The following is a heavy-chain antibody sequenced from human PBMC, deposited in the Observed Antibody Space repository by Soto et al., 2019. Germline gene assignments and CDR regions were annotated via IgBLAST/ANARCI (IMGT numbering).Heavy chain of an antibody. J-gene: IGHJ4*02. Sequence: GGSLKISCKGSGYSFTSYWIGWVRQMPGKGLEWMGIIYPGDSDTRYSPSFQGQVTISADKSISTAYLQWGSLKASATAMYYCARHYSPKGVVAADTFDHWGQGTLFTVSS. CDR3: ARHYSPKGVVAADTFDH. D-gene: IGHD2-2*01. CDR1: GYSFTSYW. V-gene: IGHV5-51*01. CDR2: IYPGDSDT.